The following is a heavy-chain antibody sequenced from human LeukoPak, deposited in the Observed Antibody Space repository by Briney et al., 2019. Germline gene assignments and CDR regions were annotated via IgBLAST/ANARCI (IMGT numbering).Heavy chain of an antibody. J-gene: IGHJ4*02. CDR2: IYYSGST. CDR1: GGSISSYY. CDR3: ARRLGIMRDPFDY. V-gene: IGHV4-59*08. Sequence: KPSETLSLTCTVSGGSISSYYWSWIRQPPGKGLEWIGYIYYSGSTNYNPSLKSRVTISVDTSKNQFSLKLSSVTAADTAVYYCARRLGIMRDPFDYWGQGTLVTVSS. D-gene: IGHD7-27*01.